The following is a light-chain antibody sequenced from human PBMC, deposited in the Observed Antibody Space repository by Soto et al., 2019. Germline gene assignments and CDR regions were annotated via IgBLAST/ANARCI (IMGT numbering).Light chain of an antibody. J-gene: IGKJ1*01. CDR3: QHYNNWPRT. V-gene: IGKV3-15*01. Sequence: EIVMTQSPATQSVSPGERATLSCRASQSVSSNLAWYQQKPGQAPRLLIYGASTRATGIPARFSGSGSGTEFTLPISSLQSEDFAVYYCQHYNNWPRTFGQGTKVEIK. CDR2: GAS. CDR1: QSVSSN.